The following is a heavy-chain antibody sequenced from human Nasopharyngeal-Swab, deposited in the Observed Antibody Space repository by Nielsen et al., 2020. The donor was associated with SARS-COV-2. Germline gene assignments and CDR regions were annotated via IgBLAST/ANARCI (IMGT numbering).Heavy chain of an antibody. CDR3: AKTSYEVLYQGLVDY. CDR1: GFTFSRYG. J-gene: IGHJ4*02. CDR2: TSYQGSNT. D-gene: IGHD2-2*02. Sequence: GESLKISCVDSGFTFSRYGMHWVRQAPGKGLEWVAITSYQGSNTYYADSVKGRFTISRDNSKNTLYLQMNSLRAEDTAMYYCAKTSYEVLYQGLVDYWGQGTLVTVSS. V-gene: IGHV3-30*18.